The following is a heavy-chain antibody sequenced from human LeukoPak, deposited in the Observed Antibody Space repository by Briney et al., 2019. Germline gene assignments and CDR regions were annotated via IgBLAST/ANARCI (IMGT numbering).Heavy chain of an antibody. V-gene: IGHV3-21*01. CDR3: AREGSYCSSTSCYTDGDY. J-gene: IGHJ4*02. CDR1: RFTVSSNY. D-gene: IGHD2-2*02. CDR2: ISSSSSYI. Sequence: GGSLRLSCAASRFTVSSNYMSWVRQAPGKGLEWVSSISSSSSYIYYADSVKGRFTISRDNAKNSLYLQMNSLRAEDTAVYYCAREGSYCSSTSCYTDGDYWGQGTLVTVSS.